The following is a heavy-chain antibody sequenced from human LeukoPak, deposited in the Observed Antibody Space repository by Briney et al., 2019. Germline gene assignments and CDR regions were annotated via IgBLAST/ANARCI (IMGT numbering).Heavy chain of an antibody. J-gene: IGHJ1*01. Sequence: GGSLRLSCAASGFTFRSYGMHWVRQAPGKGLEWVAVLSYDGSKKYYADSVKGRFTISRDNSKNTLYLQMNSLRAEDTAVYYCAKPAYCGGDCYSSPFQHWGQGTLVTVSS. D-gene: IGHD2-21*02. CDR2: LSYDGSKK. CDR3: AKPAYCGGDCYSSPFQH. CDR1: GFTFRSYG. V-gene: IGHV3-30*18.